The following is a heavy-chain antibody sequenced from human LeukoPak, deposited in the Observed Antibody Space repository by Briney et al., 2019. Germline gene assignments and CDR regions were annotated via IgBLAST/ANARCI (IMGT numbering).Heavy chain of an antibody. CDR3: ARIRLTGDLSDPDDFDI. CDR2: INHSGTT. D-gene: IGHD7-27*01. V-gene: IGHV4-34*01. CDR1: VGSFSDFY. Sequence: SETLSLTCAVYVGSFSDFYWSRIRQPPGKGLEWIGEINHSGTTNYNPSLKSRVTISVDTSKYQFSLEMRSMTAADTAVYYCARIRLTGDLSDPDDFDIWSQGTMVTVSS. J-gene: IGHJ3*02.